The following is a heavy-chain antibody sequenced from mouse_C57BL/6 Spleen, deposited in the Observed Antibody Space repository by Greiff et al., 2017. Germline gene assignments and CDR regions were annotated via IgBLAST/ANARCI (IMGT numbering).Heavy chain of an antibody. J-gene: IGHJ4*01. Sequence: EVKLMESEGGLVQPGSSMKLSCTASGFTFSDYYMAWVRQVPEKGLEWVANINYDGSSTYYLDSLKSRFIISRDNAKNILYLQMSSLKSEDTATYYCARAESRYYAMDYWGQGTSVTVSS. CDR1: GFTFSDYY. CDR2: INYDGSST. CDR3: ARAESRYYAMDY. V-gene: IGHV5-16*01.